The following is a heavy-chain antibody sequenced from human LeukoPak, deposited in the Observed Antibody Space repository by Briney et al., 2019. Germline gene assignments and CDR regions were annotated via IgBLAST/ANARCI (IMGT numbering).Heavy chain of an antibody. V-gene: IGHV3-30*04. Sequence: GGSLRLSCAASGFTFSDYAMHWVRQAPGKGPEWVAVISYDGSTKYYADSVKGRFTISGDNSKNTLYLQMDSLRAENTAVYYCVRSYSSGWNNAFDIWGQGTMVTVSS. CDR2: ISYDGSTK. CDR3: VRSYSSGWNNAFDI. CDR1: GFTFSDYA. D-gene: IGHD6-19*01. J-gene: IGHJ3*02.